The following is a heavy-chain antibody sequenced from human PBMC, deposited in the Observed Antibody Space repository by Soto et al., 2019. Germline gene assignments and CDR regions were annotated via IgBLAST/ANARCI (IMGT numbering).Heavy chain of an antibody. CDR2: IYSGGST. V-gene: IGHV3-53*01. CDR3: ARVVLRPSDAFDI. D-gene: IGHD3-3*01. CDR1: GFTVSSNY. Sequence: GGSLRLSCAASGFTVSSNYMSWVRQAPGKGLEWVSVIYSGGSTYYADSVKGRFTISRDNSKNTLYLQMNSLRAEDTAVYYCARVVLRPSDAFDIWPRDNGHRLL. J-gene: IGHJ3*02.